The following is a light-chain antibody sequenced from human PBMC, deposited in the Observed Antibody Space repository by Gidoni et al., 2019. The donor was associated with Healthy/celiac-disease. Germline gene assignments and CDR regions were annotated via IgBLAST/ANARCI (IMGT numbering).Light chain of an antibody. CDR1: RANIGSNY. CDR3: AAWDDSLSVL. V-gene: IGLV1-47*01. CDR2: RNN. J-gene: IGLJ2*01. Sequence: QSVLTQPPSASGTPRQRVTISCSGSRANIGSNYVYWYQPLPGTAPKLLIYRNNQRPSGVPDRFSGSKSGTSASLAISGLRSEDEADYYCAAWDDSLSVLFGGGTKLTVL.